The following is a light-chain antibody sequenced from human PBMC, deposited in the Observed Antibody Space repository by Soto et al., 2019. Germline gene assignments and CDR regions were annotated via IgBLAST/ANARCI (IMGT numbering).Light chain of an antibody. CDR2: DAS. CDR1: QSVSSY. CDR3: QQYGSPPIT. V-gene: IGKV3-20*01. J-gene: IGKJ5*01. Sequence: PGERATLSCRASQSVSSYLAWYQQKPGQAPRLLIYDASNRATGTPDRFSGSGSGTDFTLTISRLEPEDFAVYYCQQYGSPPITFGQGTQREIK.